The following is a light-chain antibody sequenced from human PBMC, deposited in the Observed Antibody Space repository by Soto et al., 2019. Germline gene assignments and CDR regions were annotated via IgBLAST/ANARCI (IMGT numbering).Light chain of an antibody. Sequence: DLPLTQSPSTLSASVGDRVTITCRASQRIATWLAWYQHQPGSAPKLLIYGASTLQSGVPSRFSGSGSGAEFTLTNDNLQPEDFATYYCQQYHLYWTFGPGTKVEI. CDR1: QRIATW. V-gene: IGKV1-5*01. J-gene: IGKJ1*01. CDR2: GAS. CDR3: QQYHLYWT.